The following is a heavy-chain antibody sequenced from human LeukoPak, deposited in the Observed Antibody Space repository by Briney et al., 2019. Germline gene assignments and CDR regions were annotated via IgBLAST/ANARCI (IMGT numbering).Heavy chain of an antibody. CDR3: ASSRYDILSGFSYYFDY. CDR2: ISSSSSSI. Sequence: PGGSLRLSCAASGFTFSRYSMNWVRQAPGKGLECVSYISSSSSSIYYADSVKGRFTISRDNAKNSLYLQMNSLRAEDTAVYYCASSRYDILSGFSYYFDYWGQGTLVTVSS. D-gene: IGHD3-9*01. CDR1: GFTFSRYS. J-gene: IGHJ4*02. V-gene: IGHV3-48*04.